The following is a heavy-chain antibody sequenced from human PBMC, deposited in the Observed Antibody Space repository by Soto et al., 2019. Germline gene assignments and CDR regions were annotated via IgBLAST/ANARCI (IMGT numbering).Heavy chain of an antibody. D-gene: IGHD3-10*01. CDR1: CGSISSFTYY. J-gene: IGHJ5*02. CDR2: VYYNENT. V-gene: IGHV4-39*01. Sequence: SDTLSLTCSVSCGSISSFTYYWGWIRQPPGKGLDWIGTVYYNENTYYNPSLKSRVTITVDTAKNQFSLNLRSVTAADTAMYFCARRERYYGSPGWFDPWGPGTLVNVSS. CDR3: ARRERYYGSPGWFDP.